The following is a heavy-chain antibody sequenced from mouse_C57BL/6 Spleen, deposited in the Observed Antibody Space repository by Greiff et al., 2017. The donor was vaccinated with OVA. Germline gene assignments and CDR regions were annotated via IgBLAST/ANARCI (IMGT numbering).Heavy chain of an antibody. J-gene: IGHJ4*01. Sequence: QVQLQQSGPGLVQPSQSLSITCTVSGFSLTSYGVHWVRQSPGKGLEWLGVIWRGGSTDYNAAFMSRLSITKDNSKSQVFFKMNRLQADDTAIYYCSKKSSWGYAMDYWGQGTSVTVSS. CDR3: SKKSSWGYAMDY. D-gene: IGHD4-1*01. V-gene: IGHV2-5*01. CDR1: GFSLTSYG. CDR2: IWRGGST.